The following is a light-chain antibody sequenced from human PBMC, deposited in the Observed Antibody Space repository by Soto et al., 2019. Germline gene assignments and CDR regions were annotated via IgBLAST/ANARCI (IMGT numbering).Light chain of an antibody. V-gene: IGKV3-11*01. CDR1: QSISTF. CDR2: DAS. CDR3: QQRSDWPT. J-gene: IGKJ4*01. Sequence: EIVLTQSPATLSLSPGERATLSCRASQSISTFLVWYQQKPGQAPRLLIYDASNRATGIPARFSGSGSGTDFTLTISSLGPEDFAVYYCQQRSDWPTFGGGTKVEVK.